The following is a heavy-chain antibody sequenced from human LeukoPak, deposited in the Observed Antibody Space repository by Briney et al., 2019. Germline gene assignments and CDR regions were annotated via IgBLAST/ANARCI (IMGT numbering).Heavy chain of an antibody. CDR2: ISGETNNT. D-gene: IGHD3-10*01. CDR3: AKRYSDGGFDP. Sequence: GGSLRLSCVASGLTFSNPAMTWVRQGPGKGLEWVSSISGETNNTYYSDSVKGRFTVSRDNSKNTVFLQMNDLTIEDTAIYYCAKRYSDGGFDPWGQGTLVTVSS. J-gene: IGHJ5*02. CDR1: GLTFSNPA. V-gene: IGHV3-23*01.